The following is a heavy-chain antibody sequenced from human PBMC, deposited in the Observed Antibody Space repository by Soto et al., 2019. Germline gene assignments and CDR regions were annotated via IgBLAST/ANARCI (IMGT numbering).Heavy chain of an antibody. CDR1: GGSFSDYY. V-gene: IGHV4-34*01. CDR3: ARDKITGLFDY. D-gene: IGHD2-8*02. CDR2: IHHSGSA. Sequence: SETLSLTCAVYGGSFSDYYWSWIRQPPGKGLEWIGEIHHSGSANYNPSLKSRVTISVDTSKNQFSLKLRSVTAADTAVYYCARDKITGLFDYWGQGTLVTVSS. J-gene: IGHJ4*02.